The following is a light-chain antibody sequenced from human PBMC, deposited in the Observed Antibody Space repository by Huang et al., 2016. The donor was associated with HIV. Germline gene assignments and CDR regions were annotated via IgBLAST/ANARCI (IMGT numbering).Light chain of an antibody. J-gene: IGKJ2*01. CDR3: QQYSDYPRT. CDR1: QDISDS. V-gene: IGKV1-16*01. CDR2: ATS. Sequence: DIQMTQSPSSLSASVGDRVTITCRASQDISDSLAWFQQKPGKAPKSLIFATSTLHSGVPSIFSGSGSGTAFTLTINNLQPEDFATYYCQQYSDYPRTFGQGTKLDIK.